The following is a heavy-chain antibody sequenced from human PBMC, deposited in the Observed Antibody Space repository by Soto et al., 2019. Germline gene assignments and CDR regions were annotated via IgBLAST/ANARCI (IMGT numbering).Heavy chain of an antibody. V-gene: IGHV3-23*01. CDR3: AKDAISDRIYCTNGVCYTSRSSSYYYGMDV. CDR2: ISGSGGST. J-gene: IGHJ6*02. CDR1: GFTFSSYA. Sequence: EVQLLESGGGLVQPGGSLRLSCAASGFTFSSYAMSWVRQAPGKGLEWVSAISGSGGSTYYADSVKGRFTISRDNSKNTLYLQMNSLRDEDTAVYYCAKDAISDRIYCTNGVCYTSRSSSYYYGMDVWGQGTTVTVSS. D-gene: IGHD2-8*01.